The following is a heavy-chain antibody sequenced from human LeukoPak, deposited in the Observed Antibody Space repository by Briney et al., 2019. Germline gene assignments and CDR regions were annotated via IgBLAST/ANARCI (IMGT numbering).Heavy chain of an antibody. J-gene: IGHJ4*02. Sequence: GESLKISCKGSGYSFTSYWIGWVRQMPGKGLEWMGIIYPGDSDNRYSPSFQGQVTISADMSIRTAYLQWSSLKASDTAMYYCAGEGVNSGYDFVYWGQGTLVTVSS. CDR3: AGEGVNSGYDFVY. D-gene: IGHD5-12*01. V-gene: IGHV5-51*01. CDR2: IYPGDSDN. CDR1: GYSFTSYW.